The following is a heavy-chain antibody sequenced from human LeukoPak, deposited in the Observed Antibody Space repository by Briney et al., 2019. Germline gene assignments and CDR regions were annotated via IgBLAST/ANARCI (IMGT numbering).Heavy chain of an antibody. CDR2: LSGSGGNT. Sequence: QPGGSLRLSCAASGFTLSSYAMSWVRQAPGKGLEWVSTLSGSGGNTYYADSVKGRVTISRDNSKNTLYLQMNSLRAEDTAVYHCAKGSYYYDSADYFDYWGQGTLVTVSS. CDR3: AKGSYYYDSADYFDY. J-gene: IGHJ4*02. V-gene: IGHV3-23*01. D-gene: IGHD3-22*01. CDR1: GFTLSSYA.